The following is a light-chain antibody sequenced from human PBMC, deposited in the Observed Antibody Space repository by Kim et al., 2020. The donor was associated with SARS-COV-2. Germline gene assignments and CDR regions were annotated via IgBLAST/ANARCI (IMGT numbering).Light chain of an antibody. CDR3: QNYINVPLT. CDR2: AAY. V-gene: IGKV1-27*01. J-gene: IGKJ3*01. Sequence: DIQMTQSPSAMSASVGDTVTITCRASQGLSRYLAWYQQKPGEVPKLLIYAAYTLQSGVPSRFSGSGSGTEFTLTINSLQPEDAATYYCQNYINVPLTFGAGTKVDIK. CDR1: QGLSRY.